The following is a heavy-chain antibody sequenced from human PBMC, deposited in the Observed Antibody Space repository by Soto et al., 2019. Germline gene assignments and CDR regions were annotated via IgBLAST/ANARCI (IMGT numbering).Heavy chain of an antibody. Sequence: SETLSLTCTVSGGSISSYYWSWIRQPPGKGLEWIGYIYYSGSTNYNPSLKSRVTISVDTSKNQFSLKLSSVTAADTAVYYCARDIFADSYDFSYYMDVWGKGTTVTVSS. CDR1: GGSISSYY. CDR3: ARDIFADSYDFSYYMDV. V-gene: IGHV4-59*01. J-gene: IGHJ6*03. D-gene: IGHD3-3*01. CDR2: IYYSGST.